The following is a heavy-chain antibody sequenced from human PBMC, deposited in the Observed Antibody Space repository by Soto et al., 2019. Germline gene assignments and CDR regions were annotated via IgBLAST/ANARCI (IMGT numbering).Heavy chain of an antibody. CDR1: GFTFSSYA. V-gene: IGHV3-23*01. J-gene: IGHJ4*02. D-gene: IGHD7-27*01. CDR3: AKDRAEWGSYGY. CDR2: ISGSGGST. Sequence: EVQMLESGGGLVQPGESLRLSCAASGFTFSSYAMSWVRQAPGKGLTWVSTISGSGGSTYYAESVKGRFTISRDNSKNTLYLQMNGLRAEDTAVYYGAKDRAEWGSYGYWGQGILVTVSS.